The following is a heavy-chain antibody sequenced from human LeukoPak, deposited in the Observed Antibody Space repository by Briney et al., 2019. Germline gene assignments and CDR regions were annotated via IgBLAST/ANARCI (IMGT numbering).Heavy chain of an antibody. V-gene: IGHV1-2*02. J-gene: IGHJ4*02. CDR2: INPHSGGT. D-gene: IGHD5-18*01. CDR3: ARDWPARGYSYDYYFDY. CDR1: RYTFTNYY. Sequence: ASVKVSCKASRYTFTNYYIHWVRQAPGQGLEWMGWINPHSGGTNYAQKFQGRVTMTRDTSISTVYMELSRLRSDDTAVYYCARDWPARGYSYDYYFDYWGQGTLVTVSS.